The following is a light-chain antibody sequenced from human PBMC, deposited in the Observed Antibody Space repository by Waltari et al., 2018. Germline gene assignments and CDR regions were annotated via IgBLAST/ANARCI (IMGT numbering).Light chain of an antibody. CDR1: QSVSSNY. CDR3: QQYGTSPRT. CDR2: GAS. V-gene: IGKV3-20*01. Sequence: EIVLTQSPGTLSLSPGERASLSYRTSQSVSSNYLAWYQQRPGQAPRLLIYGASSRAIGIPDRFSGSGSGTDFTLTISRLEPEDFAVYYCQQYGTSPRTFGQGTKVEIK. J-gene: IGKJ1*01.